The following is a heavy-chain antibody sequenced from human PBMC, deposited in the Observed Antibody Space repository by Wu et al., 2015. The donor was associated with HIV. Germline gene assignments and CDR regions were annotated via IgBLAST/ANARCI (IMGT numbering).Heavy chain of an antibody. Sequence: QAQLVQSGAEVKRPGASVKVSCKASGYTFTAYYLHWVRQAPGQGLEWMGWISPHSGDTNYGQKFQDRVSMTRDPSISTAYMELNRLTSDDTAFYYCARVTIAGVDAFDFWGQGTLVTVSX. CDR2: ISPHSGDT. D-gene: IGHD2-21*01. J-gene: IGHJ3*01. V-gene: IGHV1-2*02. CDR1: GYTFTAYY. CDR3: ARVTIAGVDAFDF.